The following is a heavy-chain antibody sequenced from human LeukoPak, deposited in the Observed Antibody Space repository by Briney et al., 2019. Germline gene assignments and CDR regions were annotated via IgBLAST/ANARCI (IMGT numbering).Heavy chain of an antibody. CDR1: GFTFSSYA. CDR2: ISGSGGST. J-gene: IGHJ3*02. CDR3: AGSPTVDAAFDI. Sequence: GGSLRLSCAASGFTFSSYAMSWVRQAPGKGLEWVSSISGSGGSTYYADSVRGRFAVSRDNSRNTLALQMNSLRAEDTAVYYCAGSPTVDAAFDIWGQGTMVTVSS. D-gene: IGHD4-23*01. V-gene: IGHV3-23*01.